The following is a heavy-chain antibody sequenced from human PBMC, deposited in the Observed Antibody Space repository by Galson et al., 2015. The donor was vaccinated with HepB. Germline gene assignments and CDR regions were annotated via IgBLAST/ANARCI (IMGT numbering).Heavy chain of an antibody. D-gene: IGHD6-19*01. Sequence: SVKVSYKASGYTFTSYYMHWVRQAPGQGLEWMGIINPSGGSTTYAQKFQGRVTMTRDTSTSTVSMEVSSLRSEDTAVYYCARPLYSSGWYSGYYYGMDVWGQGTLVTASS. J-gene: IGHJ6*02. V-gene: IGHV1-46*01. CDR2: INPSGGST. CDR3: ARPLYSSGWYSGYYYGMDV. CDR1: GYTFTSYY.